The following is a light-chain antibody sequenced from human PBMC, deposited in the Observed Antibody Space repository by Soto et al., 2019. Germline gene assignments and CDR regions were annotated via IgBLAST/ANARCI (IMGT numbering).Light chain of an antibody. J-gene: IGLJ1*01. CDR1: SSNIGAGYD. CDR2: VNT. CDR3: QSYESSLNSYV. V-gene: IGLV1-40*01. Sequence: QSVLTQPPSVSGAPGQRVTISCTGSSSNIGAGYDVHWYQQLPGTAPKLLIYVNTNRPSGVPDRFSGSKSGTSASLAITGLQAEDEADYDCQSYESSLNSYVFGTGTKLTVL.